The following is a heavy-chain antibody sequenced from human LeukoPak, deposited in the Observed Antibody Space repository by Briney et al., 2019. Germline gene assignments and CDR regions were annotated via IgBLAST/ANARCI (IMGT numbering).Heavy chain of an antibody. J-gene: IGHJ5*02. CDR2: IYHSGST. V-gene: IGHV4-38-2*02. D-gene: IGHD1-26*01. Sequence: SETLSLICTVSGYSISSGYYWGWIRQPPGKGLEWIGSIYHSGSTYYNPSLKSRVTISVDTSKNQFSLKLSSVTAADTAVYYCARAKTWAYNWFDPWGQGTLVTVSS. CDR1: GYSISSGYY. CDR3: ARAKTWAYNWFDP.